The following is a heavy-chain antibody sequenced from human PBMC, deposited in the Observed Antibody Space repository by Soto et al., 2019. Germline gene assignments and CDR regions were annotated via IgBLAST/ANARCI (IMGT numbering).Heavy chain of an antibody. CDR3: ARDVDYRFDS. Sequence: QVHLVQSGAEVKEPGASVKVSCKASGYTFTSNGISWVRQAPAQGLEWMGWVSAYSGNTNYAQKIQGRVTMTTDTSTNTAYMELGSLRSDDTAVYFCARDVDYRFDSWGQGTLVTVSS. D-gene: IGHD4-17*01. CDR1: GYTFTSNG. J-gene: IGHJ4*02. CDR2: VSAYSGNT. V-gene: IGHV1-18*01.